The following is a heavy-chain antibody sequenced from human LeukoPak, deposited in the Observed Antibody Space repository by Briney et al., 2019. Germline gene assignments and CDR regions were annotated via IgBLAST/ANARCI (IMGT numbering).Heavy chain of an antibody. J-gene: IGHJ3*02. Sequence: SETLSLTCTVSGGSISSSSYYWGWIRQPPGKGLEWIGEINHSGSTNYNPSLKSRVTISVDTSKNQFSLKLSSVTAADTAVYYCARGSMTTVTTTFDIWGQGTMVTVSS. D-gene: IGHD4-17*01. CDR3: ARGSMTTVTTTFDI. CDR1: GGSISSSSYY. V-gene: IGHV4-39*07. CDR2: INHSGST.